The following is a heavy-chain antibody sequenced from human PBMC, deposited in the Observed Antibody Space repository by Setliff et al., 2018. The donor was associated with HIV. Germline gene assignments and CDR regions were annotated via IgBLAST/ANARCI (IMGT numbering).Heavy chain of an antibody. Sequence: SETLSLTCTVSGGSISSSGFYWTWIRQHQGKGLEWIGYIYYSGSTYYNPSLKSRVTISVDTSKNQFSLKLSSVTAADTAVYYCAVCITGTTHWFDPWGQGTLVTVSS. CDR3: AVCITGTTHWFDP. CDR1: GGSISSSGFY. CDR2: IYYSGST. V-gene: IGHV4-31*03. J-gene: IGHJ5*02. D-gene: IGHD1-20*01.